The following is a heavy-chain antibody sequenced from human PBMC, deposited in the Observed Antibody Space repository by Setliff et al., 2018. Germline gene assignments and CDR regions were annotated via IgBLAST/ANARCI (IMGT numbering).Heavy chain of an antibody. CDR2: ISWNSGIV. Sequence: SLKISCAASGFTFDDYAMRWVRQAPGKGLEWVSGISWNSGIVAYADSVKGRFTISRDNAKNSLYLQMNSLRAEDMALYCCAKGYCSSTSCYVDYWGQGTLVTVSS. D-gene: IGHD2-2*01. CDR3: AKGYCSSTSCYVDY. J-gene: IGHJ4*02. V-gene: IGHV3-9*03. CDR1: GFTFDDYA.